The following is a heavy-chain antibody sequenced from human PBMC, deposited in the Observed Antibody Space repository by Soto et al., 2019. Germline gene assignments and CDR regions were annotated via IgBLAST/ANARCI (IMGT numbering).Heavy chain of an antibody. CDR1: GFTFSSYA. CDR3: AKNWLTVYYYYGMDV. J-gene: IGHJ6*02. V-gene: IGHV3-23*01. Sequence: EVQLLESGGGLVQPGGSLRLSCAASGFTFSSYAMSWVRQAPGKGLEWVSAISGSGGSTYYADSVTGRFTISRDNSKNTLYLQMTSLRAEDTAVYYCAKNWLTVYYYYGMDVWGQGTTVTVSS. D-gene: IGHD3-22*01. CDR2: ISGSGGST.